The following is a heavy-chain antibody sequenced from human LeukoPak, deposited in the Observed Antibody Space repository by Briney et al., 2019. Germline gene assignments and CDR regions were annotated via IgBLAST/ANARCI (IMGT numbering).Heavy chain of an antibody. D-gene: IGHD3-22*01. J-gene: IGHJ4*02. CDR1: RFSFSMYG. Sequence: GGSLRLSCEASRFSFSMYGMSWVRQGPGKGLEWVSGISESGGNKYYADSVKGRFTISRDNSKNMLFLHMSSLRAEDTAVYYCAKGRTAFRAYYYDSSDYWGQGTLVTVSS. CDR2: ISESGGNK. CDR3: AKGRTAFRAYYYDSSDY. V-gene: IGHV3-23*01.